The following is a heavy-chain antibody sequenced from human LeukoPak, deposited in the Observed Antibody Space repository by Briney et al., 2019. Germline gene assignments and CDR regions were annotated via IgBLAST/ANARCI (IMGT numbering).Heavy chain of an antibody. CDR1: GFTFSSYA. J-gene: IGHJ4*02. Sequence: GRSLRLSCAASGFTFSSYAMHWVRQAPGKGLEWVAVISYDGSNKYYADSVKGRLTISRDNSKNTLYLQMNSLRAEDTAVYYCARDRRGVPAANIDYWGQGTLVTVSS. CDR3: ARDRRGVPAANIDY. V-gene: IGHV3-30*04. CDR2: ISYDGSNK. D-gene: IGHD2-2*01.